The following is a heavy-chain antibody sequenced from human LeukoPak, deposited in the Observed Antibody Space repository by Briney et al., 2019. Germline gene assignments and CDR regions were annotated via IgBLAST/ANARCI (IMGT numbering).Heavy chain of an antibody. Sequence: PSETLSLTCAVSGGPLSGYYWTWIRQPPGKGLEWIGEINHSGSTNYNPSLKSRVTISVDTSKNQFSLKLSSVTAADTAVYYCARGYSSSWYWFDPWGQGTLVTVSS. V-gene: IGHV4-34*01. CDR2: INHSGST. D-gene: IGHD6-13*01. CDR3: ARGYSSSWYWFDP. CDR1: GGPLSGYY. J-gene: IGHJ5*02.